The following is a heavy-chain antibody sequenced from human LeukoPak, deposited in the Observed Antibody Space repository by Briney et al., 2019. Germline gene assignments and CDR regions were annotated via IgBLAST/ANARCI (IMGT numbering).Heavy chain of an antibody. CDR2: ISGSGGST. CDR3: AKVGGVIAAAGNFDY. Sequence: GGSLRLSCAASGFTFSSYARSWVRQAPGKGLEWVSAISGSGGSTYYADSVKGRFTISRDNSKNTLYLQMNSLRAEDTAVYYCAKVGGVIAAAGNFDYWGQGTLVTVSS. D-gene: IGHD6-13*01. V-gene: IGHV3-23*01. J-gene: IGHJ4*02. CDR1: GFTFSSYA.